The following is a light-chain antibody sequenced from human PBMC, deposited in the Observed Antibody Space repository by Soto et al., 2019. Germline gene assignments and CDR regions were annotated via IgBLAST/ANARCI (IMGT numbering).Light chain of an antibody. J-gene: IGKJ3*01. CDR2: GTF. CDR3: QHLNTYPPFT. V-gene: IGKV1-9*01. CDR1: QDIKTY. Sequence: IQLTQSPSSLSASVGDRVSITCRASQDIKTYLAWYQQKQGKAPKRLISGTFTLQSGVPSRFNGSGSGTDFTLTISRLQTEDFATYYCQHLNTYPPFTFGPGTKVDLE.